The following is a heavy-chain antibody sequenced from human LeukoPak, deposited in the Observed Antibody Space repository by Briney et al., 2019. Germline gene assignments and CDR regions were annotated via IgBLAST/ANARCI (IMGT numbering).Heavy chain of an antibody. CDR1: GGSLNRGGYS. CDR2: IYHSGST. V-gene: IGHV4-30-2*01. CDR3: ARGAHYNILTAYFDY. Sequence: SQTLSLTCAVSGGSLNRGGYSWIWIPQPPGEALEWLAYIYHSGSTYYNPSLESRVTISLDRSKNPFSLKLTSVTAADTAVYYCARGAHYNILTAYFDYWGQGTLVTVSS. D-gene: IGHD3-9*01. J-gene: IGHJ4*02.